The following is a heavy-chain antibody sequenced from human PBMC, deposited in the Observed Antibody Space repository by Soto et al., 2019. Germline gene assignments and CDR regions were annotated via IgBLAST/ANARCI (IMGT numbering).Heavy chain of an antibody. D-gene: IGHD3-22*01. J-gene: IGHJ5*02. CDR1: GGTFSSYA. CDR2: IIPIFGTA. V-gene: IGHV1-69*13. CDR3: ARDRGPSSGYYPYWFDP. Sequence: GASVKVSCKASGGTFSSYAITWVRQAPGQGLEWMGGIIPIFGTANYAQKFQGRVTITADESTSTAYMELSSLRSEDTAVYYCARDRGPSSGYYPYWFDPWGPGTPVTVS.